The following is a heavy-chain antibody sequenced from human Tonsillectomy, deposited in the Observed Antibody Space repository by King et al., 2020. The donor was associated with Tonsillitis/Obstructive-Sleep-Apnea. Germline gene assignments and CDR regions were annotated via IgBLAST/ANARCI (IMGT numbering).Heavy chain of an antibody. J-gene: IGHJ6*03. D-gene: IGHD3-10*01. Sequence: VQLVESGGGLVKPGGSLRLSCAASGFSFSAYGMTWVRRAPGKGLEWVSSISGDSGYVYYAVSVRGRFTVSRDNAKNSLYLQLDRLRAEDTAVYYCARPSYGSGVYYYFYMDVWGKGTTVTVSS. CDR3: ARPSYGSGVYYYFYMDV. V-gene: IGHV3-21*01. CDR2: ISGDSGYV. CDR1: GFSFSAYG.